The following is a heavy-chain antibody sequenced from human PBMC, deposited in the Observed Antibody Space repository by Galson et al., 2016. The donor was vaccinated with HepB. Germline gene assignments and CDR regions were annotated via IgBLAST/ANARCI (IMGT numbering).Heavy chain of an antibody. V-gene: IGHV3-33*01. Sequence: SLRLSCAASGFTFGDYAMHWVRQAPGKGLEWVSLTWPDGSQKYYADSVKGRFTISRDNSKNTVSLEMNSLRAEDTAIYYCARGDIVSTPGRFFDHWGQGTLVTVSS. CDR2: TWPDGSQK. CDR3: ARGDIVSTPGRFFDH. D-gene: IGHD5/OR15-5a*01. CDR1: GFTFGDYA. J-gene: IGHJ4*02.